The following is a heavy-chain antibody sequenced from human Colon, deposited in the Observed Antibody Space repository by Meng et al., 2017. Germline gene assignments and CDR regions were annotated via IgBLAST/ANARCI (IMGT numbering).Heavy chain of an antibody. CDR3: ATDFSPRGDY. J-gene: IGHJ4*02. CDR2: INTANGNA. CDR1: GYSFTTYS. V-gene: IGHV1-3*04. D-gene: IGHD3-3*01. Sequence: QVQLVQPGAEAKKLGASVKVSCKASGYSFTTYSMHWVRQAPGQGLEWMAWINTANGNAVYSETFQGRLTITRDASASTVNMELSSLGSEDTAVYYCATDFSPRGDYWGQGTLVTVSS.